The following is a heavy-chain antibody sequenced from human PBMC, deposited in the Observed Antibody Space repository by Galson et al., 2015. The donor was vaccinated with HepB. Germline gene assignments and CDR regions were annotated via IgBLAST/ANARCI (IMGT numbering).Heavy chain of an antibody. D-gene: IGHD3-16*01. CDR3: AREGSYDYVWAFDY. J-gene: IGHJ4*02. V-gene: IGHV7-4-1*02. CDR2: INTNTGNP. CDR1: GYTFTSYA. Sequence: SVKVSCKASGYTFTSYAMNWVRQAPGQGLEWMGWINTNTGNPTYAQDFIGRFVFSLDTSVSTAYLQISSLKAEDTAVYYCAREGSYDYVWAFDYWGQGTLVTVSS.